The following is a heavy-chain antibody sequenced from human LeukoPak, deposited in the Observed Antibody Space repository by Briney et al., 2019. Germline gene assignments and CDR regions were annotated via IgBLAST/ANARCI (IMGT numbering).Heavy chain of an antibody. D-gene: IGHD3-10*01. V-gene: IGHV4-34*01. CDR2: INHSGST. CDR1: GGSFSGYY. Sequence: SETLSLTCAVYGGSFSGYYWSWIRQPPGKGLEWIGEINHSGSTNYNPSLKSRVTISVDTSKNQFSLKLSSVTAADTAVYYCARCSRITMVRGVSRFDPWGQGTLVTVSS. CDR3: ARCSRITMVRGVSRFDP. J-gene: IGHJ5*02.